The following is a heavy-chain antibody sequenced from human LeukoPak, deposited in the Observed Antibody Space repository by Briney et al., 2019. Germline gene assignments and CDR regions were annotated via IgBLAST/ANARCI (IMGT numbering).Heavy chain of an antibody. CDR1: GGSISSYY. D-gene: IGHD3-3*01. V-gene: IGHV4-59*01. Sequence: SETLSLTCTVSGGSISSYYWSWIRQPPGKGLEWIGCIYYSGSTNYNPSLKSRVTISVDTSKNQFSLKLSSVTAADTAVYYCARGSPYYDFWSGYDYYYYYGMDVWGQGTTVTVSS. CDR3: ARGSPYYDFWSGYDYYYYYGMDV. CDR2: IYYSGST. J-gene: IGHJ6*02.